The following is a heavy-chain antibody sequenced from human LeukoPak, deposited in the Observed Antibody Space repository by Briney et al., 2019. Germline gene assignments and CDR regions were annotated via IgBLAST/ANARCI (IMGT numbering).Heavy chain of an antibody. Sequence: SETLSLTCTVSGGSISSGGYCWSWIRQHPGKGLEWIGYIYYSGSTYYNPPLKSRVTISVDTSKNQFSLKLSSVTAADTAVYYCAREDITMLYDAFDIWGQGTMVTASS. J-gene: IGHJ3*02. D-gene: IGHD2-8*01. CDR2: IYYSGST. CDR3: AREDITMLYDAFDI. CDR1: GGSISSGGYC. V-gene: IGHV4-31*03.